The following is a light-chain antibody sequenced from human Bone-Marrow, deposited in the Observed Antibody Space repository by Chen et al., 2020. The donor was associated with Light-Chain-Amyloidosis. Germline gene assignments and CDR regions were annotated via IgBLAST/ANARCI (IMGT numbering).Light chain of an antibody. V-gene: IGLV1-51*02. J-gene: IGLJ3*02. CDR3: ATWDSSLTVWM. Sequence: QSVLTQPPSVSAAPGQKVTISCSGSNSNIGINYVSWYQQLPGTSPKLLIYENNQRPSEFPGLFSGSKCGTSATLGVAGLQAGDEADYYCATWDSSLTVWMFGGGTKLTVL. CDR1: NSNIGINY. CDR2: ENN.